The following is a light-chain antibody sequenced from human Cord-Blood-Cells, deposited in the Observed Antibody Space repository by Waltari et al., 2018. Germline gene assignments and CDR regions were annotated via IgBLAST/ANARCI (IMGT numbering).Light chain of an antibody. CDR2: RNN. CDR1: SSNIGSNY. Sequence: QSVLTQPPSASGTPGQRVTLSCSGSSSNIGSNYVYWYQQLPGTAPKHLIYRNNQRPSGVPDRFSGSKSGTSASLAIIGLRYEDEADYYCAAWDDSLSGRVFGGGTKLTVL. J-gene: IGLJ3*02. V-gene: IGLV1-47*01. CDR3: AAWDDSLSGRV.